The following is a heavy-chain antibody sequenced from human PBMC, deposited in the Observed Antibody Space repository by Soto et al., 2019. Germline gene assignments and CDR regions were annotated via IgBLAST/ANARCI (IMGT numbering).Heavy chain of an antibody. CDR2: ISYDGSNK. D-gene: IGHD1-26*01. CDR1: GFTFSSYG. J-gene: IGHJ4*02. Sequence: PGGSLRLSCAASGFTFSSYGMHWLRQAPGKGLEWVAVISYDGSNKYYADSVKGRFTISRDNSKNTLYLQMNSLRAEDTAVYYCAKDGTWELSPHIDYWGQGTLVTVSS. V-gene: IGHV3-30*18. CDR3: AKDGTWELSPHIDY.